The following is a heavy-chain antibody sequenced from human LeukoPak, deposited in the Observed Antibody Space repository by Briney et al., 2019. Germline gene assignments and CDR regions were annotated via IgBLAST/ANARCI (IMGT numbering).Heavy chain of an antibody. CDR2: IKQDGSEK. CDR1: GFTFSSYW. CDR3: ANIKAPLIAAAESFDY. V-gene: IGHV3-7*03. Sequence: GGSLRLSCAASGFTFSSYWMSWVRQAPGKGLEWVANIKQDGSEKYYVDSVKGRFTISRDNAKNSLYLQMNSLRAEDTAVYYCANIKAPLIAAAESFDYWGQGTLVTVSS. D-gene: IGHD6-13*01. J-gene: IGHJ4*02.